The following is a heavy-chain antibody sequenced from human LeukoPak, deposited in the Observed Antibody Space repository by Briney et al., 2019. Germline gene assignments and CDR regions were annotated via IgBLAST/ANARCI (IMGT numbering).Heavy chain of an antibody. CDR3: ARVGTYYDILTGYFDY. V-gene: IGHV3-30-3*01. CDR1: GFTFTSYA. CDR2: ISYDGRNK. Sequence: GGSLRLSCAASGFTFTSYAMHWVRRAPGKGLEWVAVISYDGRNKYYADSVKGRFTFSRDNSKNTLYLQMNSLRAEDTAVYYCARVGTYYDILTGYFDYWGQGTLVTVSS. D-gene: IGHD3-9*01. J-gene: IGHJ4*02.